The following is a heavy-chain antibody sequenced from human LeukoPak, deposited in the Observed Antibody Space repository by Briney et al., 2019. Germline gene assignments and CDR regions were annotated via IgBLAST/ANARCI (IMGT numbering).Heavy chain of an antibody. CDR2: IYYVGST. Sequence: SETLSLTCAVYGGSFSGYYWSWIRQPPGKGLEWIGYIYYVGSTNYNPSLKSRVTISADMSKNQFSLKLSSVTAADTAVYYCAREDSTLGIDYWGQGTLVTVSS. V-gene: IGHV4-59*01. CDR3: AREDSTLGIDY. CDR1: GGSFSGYY. D-gene: IGHD2/OR15-2a*01. J-gene: IGHJ4*02.